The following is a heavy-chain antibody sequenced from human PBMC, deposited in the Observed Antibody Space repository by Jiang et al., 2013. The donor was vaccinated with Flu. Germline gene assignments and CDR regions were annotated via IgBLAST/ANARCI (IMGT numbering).Heavy chain of an antibody. Sequence: SGAEVKKTGASVRVSCKASGYTFTTYAMHWVRQAPGQRLEWMGWINAGNGSTKISQKFQARVTITTDTSASTAFMELSSLRSEDTAVYYCARGLPGQPMVQGIIVNHHSRMGLDFWGQGTLVTVSS. D-gene: IGHD3-10*01. CDR1: GYTFTTYA. CDR3: ARGLPGQPMVQGIIVNHHSRMGLDF. J-gene: IGHJ4*02. V-gene: IGHV1-3*01. CDR2: INAGNGST.